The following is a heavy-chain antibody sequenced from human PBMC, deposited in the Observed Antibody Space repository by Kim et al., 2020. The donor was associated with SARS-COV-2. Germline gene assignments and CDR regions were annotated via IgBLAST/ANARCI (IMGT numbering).Heavy chain of an antibody. Sequence: SVKVSCRSSVDTFRTYSITWVRQAPGQGLEWMARIVPILGIANYAQKLQGRVTITADKSTSAAFMELNRLRSEDTAVYYFATGDFASSAMGNWGQGTLVTVSS. D-gene: IGHD6-19*01. CDR2: IVPILGIA. CDR3: ATGDFASSAMGN. V-gene: IGHV1-69*02. J-gene: IGHJ4*02. CDR1: VDTFRTYS.